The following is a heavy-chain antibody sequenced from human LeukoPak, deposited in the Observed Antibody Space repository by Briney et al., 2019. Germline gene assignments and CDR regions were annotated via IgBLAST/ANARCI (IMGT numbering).Heavy chain of an antibody. V-gene: IGHV5-51*01. CDR3: ARGGVEAARAVFDY. Sequence: GESLKISCQGSGYSFTSYWIGWVRQMTGKGLEWMGMIYPGDSDTRYSPSFQGQVTISADKSISTAYLQWSSLKASDTALYYCARGGVEAARAVFDYWGQGTLVTVSS. D-gene: IGHD3-16*01. CDR2: IYPGDSDT. CDR1: GYSFTSYW. J-gene: IGHJ4*02.